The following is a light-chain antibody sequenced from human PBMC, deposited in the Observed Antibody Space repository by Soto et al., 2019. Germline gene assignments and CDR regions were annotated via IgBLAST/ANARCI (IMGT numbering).Light chain of an antibody. CDR3: QQYNSYSGM. V-gene: IGKV1-9*01. Sequence: DIQLTQSPSFLSASVGDRVTITCRASQDISSYLGWYQQKPGEAPKLLIYGASTLQSGVPSRFSGSGSGSEFTLTISGLQPDDFASYYCQQYNSYSGMFGQGTKVDIK. J-gene: IGKJ1*01. CDR2: GAS. CDR1: QDISSY.